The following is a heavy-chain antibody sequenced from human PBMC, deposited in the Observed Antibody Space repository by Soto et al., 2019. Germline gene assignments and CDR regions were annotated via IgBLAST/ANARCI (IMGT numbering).Heavy chain of an antibody. J-gene: IGHJ4*02. CDR3: AREPTYFDY. CDR1: GYTFTSYG. CDR2: IRPYNGNT. Sequence: QVQLVQSGAEVKKPGASVKVSCKASGYTFTSYGISWVRQAPGQGLEWMGWIRPYNGNTKYEQKLQGRVTMTTDTSTSTADMELRSLRSDDTAVYYCAREPTYFDYWGQGTLVTVSS. V-gene: IGHV1-18*01.